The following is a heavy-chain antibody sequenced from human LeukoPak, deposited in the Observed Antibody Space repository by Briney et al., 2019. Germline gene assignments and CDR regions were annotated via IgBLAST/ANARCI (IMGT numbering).Heavy chain of an antibody. Sequence: ASVKVSCKASGYTFTSYGFSWVRQAPGQGPEWMGWINPNSGGTNYAQKFQGRVTMTRDTSISTAYMELSRLRSDDTAVYYCARTYGDYVTVAFDIWGQGTMVTVSS. J-gene: IGHJ3*02. CDR3: ARTYGDYVTVAFDI. CDR1: GYTFTSYG. D-gene: IGHD4-17*01. V-gene: IGHV1-2*02. CDR2: INPNSGGT.